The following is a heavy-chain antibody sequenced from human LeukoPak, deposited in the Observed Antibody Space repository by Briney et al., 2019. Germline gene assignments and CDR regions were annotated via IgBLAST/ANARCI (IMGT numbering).Heavy chain of an antibody. J-gene: IGHJ5*02. CDR1: GDSVSSNSAA. V-gene: IGHV6-1*01. CDR2: TYYKSKWYN. Sequence: QTLSLPCAISGDSVSSNSAAWTWIRQSPSGGLEWLGRTYYKSKWYNDYAVSVKSRITINPDTSKNQFSLQLNSMTPEDTAVYFCVGGNYWFDAWGQRTLVTVSS. CDR3: VGGNYWFDA. D-gene: IGHD1-26*01.